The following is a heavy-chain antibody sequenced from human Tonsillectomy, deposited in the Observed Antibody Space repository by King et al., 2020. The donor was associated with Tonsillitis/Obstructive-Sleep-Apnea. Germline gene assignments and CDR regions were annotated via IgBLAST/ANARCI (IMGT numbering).Heavy chain of an antibody. V-gene: IGHV4-59*01. CDR2: IYYSGST. CDR3: ARIILEPYDFWSGYYLVDY. Sequence: VQLQESGPGLVKPSETLSLTCTVSGGSISSYYWSWIRQPPGKGLEWIGYIYYSGSTNYNPSLKSRVTISVDTSKNQFSLKLSSVTAADTAVYYCARIILEPYDFWSGYYLVDYWGQGTLVTVSS. J-gene: IGHJ4*02. CDR1: GGSISSYY. D-gene: IGHD3-3*01.